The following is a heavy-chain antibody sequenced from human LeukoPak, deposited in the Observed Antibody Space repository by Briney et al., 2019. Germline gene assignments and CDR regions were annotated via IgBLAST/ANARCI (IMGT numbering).Heavy chain of an antibody. D-gene: IGHD6-13*01. J-gene: IGHJ1*01. V-gene: IGHV3-23*01. CDR3: AKDPEKIAAAGIGYFQH. Sequence: GSLRPSCGAPGFPFRKHCLGWVRQAPGKGPEWVSANSGSWGNTFYADSLEGRFTIARDNYKNTLYLQMNSLRAEDTDVYYCAKDPEKIAAAGIGYFQHWGQGTLVTVSS. CDR2: NSGSWGNT. CDR1: GFPFRKHC.